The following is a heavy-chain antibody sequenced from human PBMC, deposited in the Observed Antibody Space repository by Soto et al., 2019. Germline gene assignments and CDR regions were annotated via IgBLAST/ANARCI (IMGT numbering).Heavy chain of an antibody. CDR3: AKVVTGTTGYYYGMDV. J-gene: IGHJ6*02. CDR1: GFTFSSYA. V-gene: IGHV3-23*01. CDR2: ISGSGGST. D-gene: IGHD1-7*01. Sequence: GGSLRLSCAAAGFTFSSYAMSWVRQAPGKGLEWVSAISGSGGSTYYADSVKGRFTISRDNSKNTLYLQMNSLRAEDTAVYYCAKVVTGTTGYYYGMDVWGQGTTVTVSS.